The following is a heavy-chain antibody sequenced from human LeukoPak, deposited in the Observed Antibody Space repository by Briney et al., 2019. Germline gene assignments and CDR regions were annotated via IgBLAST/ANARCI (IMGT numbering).Heavy chain of an antibody. D-gene: IGHD3-9*01. CDR3: ARADILTGYELVDY. J-gene: IGHJ4*02. Sequence: ASVKVSCKASGYTFTSCAMNWVRQAPGQGLEWMGWINTNTGNPTYAQGFTGRFVFSLDTSVSTAYLQISSLKAEDTAVYYCARADILTGYELVDYWGQGTLVTVSS. CDR1: GYTFTSCA. CDR2: INTNTGNP. V-gene: IGHV7-4-1*02.